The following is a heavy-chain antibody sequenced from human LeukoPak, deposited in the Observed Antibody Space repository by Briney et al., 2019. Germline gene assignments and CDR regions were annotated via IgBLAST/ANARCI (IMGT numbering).Heavy chain of an antibody. Sequence: ASVKVSCKASGYTFTGYYMHWVRQAPGQGLEWMGWINPNSGGTNYAQKFQGWVTMTRDTSISTAYMELSRLRSDDTAVYYCARGERYFDWLLDYWGQGTPVTVSS. CDR3: ARGERYFDWLLDY. D-gene: IGHD3-9*01. CDR2: INPNSGGT. V-gene: IGHV1-2*04. CDR1: GYTFTGYY. J-gene: IGHJ4*02.